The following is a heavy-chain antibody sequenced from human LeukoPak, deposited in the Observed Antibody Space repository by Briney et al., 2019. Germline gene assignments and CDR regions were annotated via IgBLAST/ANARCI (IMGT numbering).Heavy chain of an antibody. CDR1: GFTFSSYS. Sequence: YPGGSLRLSCAASGFTFSSYSMNWVRQAPGKGLEWVSYISSSSTIYYADSVKGRFTISRDNAKNSLYLQMNSLRAEDTAVYYCARDGSSSSWYAILKGRTHTNWFDPWGQGTLVTVSS. J-gene: IGHJ5*02. V-gene: IGHV3-48*01. D-gene: IGHD6-13*01. CDR2: ISSSSTI. CDR3: ARDGSSSSWYAILKGRTHTNWFDP.